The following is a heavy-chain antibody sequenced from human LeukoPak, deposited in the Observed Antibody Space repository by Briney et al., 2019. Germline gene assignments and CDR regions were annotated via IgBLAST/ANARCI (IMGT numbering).Heavy chain of an antibody. CDR3: ARGGRYYYDSSGYDY. V-gene: IGHV4-31*11. CDR2: IYYSGST. J-gene: IGHJ4*02. CDR1: GGSFSGYY. D-gene: IGHD3-22*01. Sequence: SETLSLTCAVYGGSFSGYYWSWIRQHPGKGLEWIGYIYYSGSTYYNPSLKSRVTISVDTSKNQFSLKLSSVTAADTAVYYCARGGRYYYDSSGYDYWGQGTLVTVSS.